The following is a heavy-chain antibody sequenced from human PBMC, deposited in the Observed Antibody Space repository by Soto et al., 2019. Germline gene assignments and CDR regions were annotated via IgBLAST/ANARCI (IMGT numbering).Heavy chain of an antibody. J-gene: IGHJ4*02. CDR2: IIPIFGTA. CDR1: GGTFSSYA. V-gene: IGHV1-69*12. Sequence: QVQLVQSGAEVKKPGSSVKVSCKASGGTFSSYAISWVRQAPGQGLEWMGGIIPIFGTANYAQKFQGRVTIXXDXSXXTAYMELSSLRSEDTAVYYCARGRLKYSYGYFLDYWGQGTLVTVSS. D-gene: IGHD5-18*01. CDR3: ARGRLKYSYGYFLDY.